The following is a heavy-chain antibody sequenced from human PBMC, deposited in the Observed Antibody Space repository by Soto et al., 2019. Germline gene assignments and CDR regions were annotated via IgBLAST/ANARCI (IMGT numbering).Heavy chain of an antibody. J-gene: IGHJ6*02. Sequence: VVQPGGSLRLSCSTSGFTFDDFTMHWVRQVPGKGLEWVSVISWAGDTTVYADSVKGRFSISRDNKKKSLHLQMNSLRTEDSAIYYCAKDVSGRWWYYAMDVWGQGTTVTVS. CDR3: AKDVSGRWWYYAMDV. CDR1: GFTFDDFT. D-gene: IGHD2-15*01. V-gene: IGHV3-43*01. CDR2: ISWAGDTT.